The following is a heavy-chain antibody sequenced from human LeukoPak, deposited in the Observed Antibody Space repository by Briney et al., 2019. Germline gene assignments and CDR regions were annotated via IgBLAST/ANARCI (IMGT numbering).Heavy chain of an antibody. V-gene: IGHV3-30*04. CDR3: ARGGYFDILTGYYQTQYYYPMDV. CDR2: TSYDGGNK. J-gene: IGHJ6*02. Sequence: PGRSLRLSCAASGFTFSSYAIHWVRQAPGKGLEWVAVTSYDGGNKYYGDSAKGRFTISRDNSKSTLYLEVSSLRAEDTAVYYCARGGYFDILTGYYQTQYYYPMDVWGRGTTVTVSS. CDR1: GFTFSSYA. D-gene: IGHD3-9*01.